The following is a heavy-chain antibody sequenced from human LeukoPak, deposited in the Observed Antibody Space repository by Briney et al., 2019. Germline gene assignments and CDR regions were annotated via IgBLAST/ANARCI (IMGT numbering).Heavy chain of an antibody. D-gene: IGHD3-10*01. CDR3: AKSLPYSRYRVQGYYAFDI. V-gene: IGHV3-30*18. J-gene: IGHJ3*02. CDR2: ISYDGSNK. Sequence: PGRSLRLSCAASGSTFSSYGMHWVRQAPGKGLEWVAVISYDGSNKYYADSVKGRFTISRDNSKNTLYLQMNSLRAEDTAVYYCAKSLPYSRYRVQGYYAFDIWGQGTMVTASS. CDR1: GSTFSSYG.